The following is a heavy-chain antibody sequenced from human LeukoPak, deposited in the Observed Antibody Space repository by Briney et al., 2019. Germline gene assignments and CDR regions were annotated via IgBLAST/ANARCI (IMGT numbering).Heavy chain of an antibody. Sequence: PGGSLRLSCAASGFTFSDYYMSWIRQAPGKGLEWVSYISSSSSYTNYADSVKGRFTISRDNAKNSLYLQMNSLRAEDTAVYYSARVPYRYCGGDCYLFDYWGQGTLVTVSS. V-gene: IGHV3-11*06. J-gene: IGHJ4*02. CDR3: ARVPYRYCGGDCYLFDY. D-gene: IGHD2-21*02. CDR2: ISSSSSYT. CDR1: GFTFSDYY.